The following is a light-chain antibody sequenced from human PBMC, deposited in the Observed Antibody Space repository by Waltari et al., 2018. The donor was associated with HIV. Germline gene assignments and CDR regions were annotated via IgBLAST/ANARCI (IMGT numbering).Light chain of an antibody. V-gene: IGLV1-40*01. J-gene: IGLJ1*01. CDR3: QSYDSSLSVYV. CDR2: GNS. Sequence: QSVLTQPPSVSGAPGPRVTMSFTGSSSTIRDGSDVHDYQQLPGTVAKVLIYGNSNRPSGVPDRFSGSKSGTSASLAITGLQAEDEADYYCQSYDSSLSVYVFGTGTKVTVL. CDR1: SSTIRDGSD.